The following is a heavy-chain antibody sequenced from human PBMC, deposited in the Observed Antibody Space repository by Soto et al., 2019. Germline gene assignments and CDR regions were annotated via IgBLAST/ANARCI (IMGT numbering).Heavy chain of an antibody. J-gene: IGHJ4*02. CDR3: AHRPGEFWSGYYGYYFDY. D-gene: IGHD3-3*01. V-gene: IGHV2-5*01. Sequence: SGPTLVKPTQTLTLTCTFSGFSLSTSGVGVGWIRQPPGKALEWLALIYWNDDKRYSPSLKSKLTITKDTSQNQVVLTMTNMDPVDPDTYYCAHRPGEFWSGYYGYYFDYWGQGSLVTVSS. CDR1: GFSLSTSGVG. CDR2: IYWNDDK.